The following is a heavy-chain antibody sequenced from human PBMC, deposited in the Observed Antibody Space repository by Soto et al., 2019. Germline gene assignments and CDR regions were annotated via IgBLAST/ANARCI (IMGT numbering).Heavy chain of an antibody. D-gene: IGHD3-10*01. CDR1: GYTFTSYA. CDR3: ARATYTSGGSPTFDMDV. V-gene: IGHV1-3*01. J-gene: IGHJ6*02. Sequence: GASVKVSCKASGYTFTSYAMHWVRQAPGQRLEWMGWINAGNGYAKYSQNFQDRVTLTRDASASTTYMELSSLRSEDTAIFYCARATYTSGGSPTFDMDVWGQGTTVTVSS. CDR2: INAGNGYA.